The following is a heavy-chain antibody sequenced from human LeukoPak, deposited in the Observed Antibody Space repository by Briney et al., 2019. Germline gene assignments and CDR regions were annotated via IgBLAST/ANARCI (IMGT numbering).Heavy chain of an antibody. CDR2: INHSGST. Sequence: SETLSLTCAVYGGSFSGYYWSWIRQPPGKGLEWIGEINHSGSTNYNPSLKSRVTISVDTSKNQFSLKLSSVTAADTAVYYCARAVSGYWFDPWGQGTLVTASS. V-gene: IGHV4-34*01. CDR1: GGSFSGYY. D-gene: IGHD3-10*01. CDR3: ARAVSGYWFDP. J-gene: IGHJ5*02.